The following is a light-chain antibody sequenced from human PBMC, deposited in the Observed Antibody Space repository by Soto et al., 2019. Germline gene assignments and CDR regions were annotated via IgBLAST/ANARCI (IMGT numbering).Light chain of an antibody. Sequence: QSVLTQPASVYGSPGQSITISCTGTISELVTYHFVSWYQQHPDKAPTLMIYEVSNRPSGVSNRFSGSKSGNTASLTISGLQAEDEADYYCSSYTTSSTRVFGTGTKVTV. CDR2: EVS. V-gene: IGLV2-14*01. J-gene: IGLJ1*01. CDR1: ISELVTYHF. CDR3: SSYTTSSTRV.